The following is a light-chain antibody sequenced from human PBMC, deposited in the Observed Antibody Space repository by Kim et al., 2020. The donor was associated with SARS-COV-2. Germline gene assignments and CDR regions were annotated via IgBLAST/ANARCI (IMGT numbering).Light chain of an antibody. Sequence: DIQLTQSPSSLSTSVGDRVTITCQASQGIANYLNWYQQKPGKPPKLLIYDASNLETGVPARSSGSGSGTHFTFTISSLQPEDIAAYYCQQYENLPLTFGGGTKVDIK. J-gene: IGKJ4*01. CDR3: QQYENLPLT. CDR2: DAS. CDR1: QGIANY. V-gene: IGKV1-33*01.